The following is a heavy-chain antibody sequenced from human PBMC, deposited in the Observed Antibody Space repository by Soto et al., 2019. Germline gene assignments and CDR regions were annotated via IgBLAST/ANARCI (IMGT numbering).Heavy chain of an antibody. CDR3: ARDGYNYGSFDY. CDR1: GGSFSGYY. Sequence: QVQLQQWGAGLLKPSETLSLTCGVYGGSFSGYYWSWIRQPPGKGPEWIGEINHSGSTKYNPSLKSLVTISLDTSKNQFSLKVTSVTAADTAVYYCARDGYNYGSFDYWGQGTLVTVSS. D-gene: IGHD5-18*01. V-gene: IGHV4-34*01. J-gene: IGHJ4*02. CDR2: INHSGST.